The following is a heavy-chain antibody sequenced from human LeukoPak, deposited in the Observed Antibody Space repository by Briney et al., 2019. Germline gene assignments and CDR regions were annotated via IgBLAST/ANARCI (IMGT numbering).Heavy chain of an antibody. J-gene: IGHJ4*02. CDR2: IIPIFGTA. CDR3: ASSYGSGSYYLFDY. CDR1: GGTFSSYA. D-gene: IGHD3-10*01. V-gene: IGHV1-69*13. Sequence: SVKVSCKASGGTFSSYAISWVRQAPGQGLEWMGGIIPIFGTANYAQKFQGRVTITSDESTSTAYMELSSLRSEDTAVYYCASSYGSGSYYLFDYWGQGTLVTVSS.